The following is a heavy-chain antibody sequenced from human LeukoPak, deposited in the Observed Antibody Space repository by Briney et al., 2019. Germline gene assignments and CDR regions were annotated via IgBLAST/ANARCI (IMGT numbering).Heavy chain of an antibody. D-gene: IGHD3-22*01. CDR3: ARDPDGSGYYDY. V-gene: IGHV1-69*04. CDR1: GGTFSSYA. J-gene: IGHJ4*02. CDR2: IIPILGIA. Sequence: ASVKVSCKASGGTFSSYAISWVRQAPRQGLEWMGRIIPILGIANYAQKFQGRVTITADKSTSTAYMELSSLRSEDTAVYYCARDPDGSGYYDYWGQGTLVTVSS.